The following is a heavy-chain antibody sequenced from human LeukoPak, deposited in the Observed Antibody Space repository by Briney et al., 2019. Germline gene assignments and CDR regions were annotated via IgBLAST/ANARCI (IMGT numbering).Heavy chain of an antibody. D-gene: IGHD4-11*01. CDR1: GGTFSSYA. CDR2: IIPIFGTA. J-gene: IGHJ6*02. CDR3: ARVVWEEQTKGNYENFYYYYYYGMDV. Sequence: SVKVSCKASGGTFSSYAISWVRQAPGQGLEWMGGIIPIFGTANYAQKFQGRVTITADESTSTAYMELSSLRSEDTAVYYCARVVWEEQTKGNYENFYYYYYYGMDVWGQGTTVTVSS. V-gene: IGHV1-69*13.